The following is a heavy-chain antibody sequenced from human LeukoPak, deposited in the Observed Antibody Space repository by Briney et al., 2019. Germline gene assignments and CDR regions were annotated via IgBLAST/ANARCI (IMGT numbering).Heavy chain of an antibody. CDR1: GFTFSSYG. V-gene: IGHV3-30*18. CDR3: AKDQSLYGTAFDY. CDR2: ISYDGSNK. Sequence: GRSLRLSCAASGFTFSSYGMHWVRQAPGKGLEWVAVISYDGSNKYYADSVKGRFTISRDNSKNTLYLQMNSLRAEDTAVYYCAKDQSLYGTAFDYWGQGTLVTVSS. J-gene: IGHJ4*02. D-gene: IGHD3-16*02.